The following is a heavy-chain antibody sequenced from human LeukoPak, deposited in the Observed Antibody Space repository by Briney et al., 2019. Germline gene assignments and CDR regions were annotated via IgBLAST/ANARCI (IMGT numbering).Heavy chain of an antibody. Sequence: SETLSLTCTVSGGSITSTNYFWAWIRQPPGKGLEWIGSISYRGGSFSNPSLKSRVTLSVDTSKNQFSLKLDSLTAADTAAYCCARSRDHYDVYYYFDFWGQGTLVTVSS. D-gene: IGHD3-3*01. J-gene: IGHJ4*02. CDR3: ARSRDHYDVYYYFDF. CDR1: GGSITSTNYF. CDR2: ISYRGGS. V-gene: IGHV4-39*01.